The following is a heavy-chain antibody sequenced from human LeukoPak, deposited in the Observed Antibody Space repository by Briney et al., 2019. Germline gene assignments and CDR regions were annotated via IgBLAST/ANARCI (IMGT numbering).Heavy chain of an antibody. CDR2: IYYSGST. V-gene: IGHV4-31*03. CDR1: GGSISSGGYY. J-gene: IGHJ3*02. D-gene: IGHD4-23*01. Sequence: SETLSLTCTVSGGSISSGGYYWSWIRQHPGKGLEWIGYIYYSGSTQYNPSLKSRVTISVDTSKNQFSLKLSSVTAADTAVYYCARVDYGGNSGAFDIWGQGTMVTVSS. CDR3: ARVDYGGNSGAFDI.